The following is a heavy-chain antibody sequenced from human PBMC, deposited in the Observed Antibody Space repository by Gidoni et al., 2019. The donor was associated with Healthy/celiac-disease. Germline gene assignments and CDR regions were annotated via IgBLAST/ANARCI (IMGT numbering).Heavy chain of an antibody. CDR2: ISYDGSNK. D-gene: IGHD1-26*01. V-gene: IGHV3-30-3*01. Sequence: QVQLVESGGGVVQPGRSLRLSCAASGFPFSSYAMHWVRQAPGKGLEWVAVISYDGSNKYYADSVKGRFTISRDNSKNTLYLQMNSLRAEDTAVYYCARDLVGATRWYYMDVWGKGTTVTVSS. J-gene: IGHJ6*03. CDR1: GFPFSSYA. CDR3: ARDLVGATRWYYMDV.